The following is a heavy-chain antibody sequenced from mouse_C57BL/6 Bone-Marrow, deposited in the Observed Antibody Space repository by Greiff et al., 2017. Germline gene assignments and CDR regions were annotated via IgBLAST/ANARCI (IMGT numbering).Heavy chain of an antibody. Sequence: EVKLQESGAELVRPGASVKLSCTASGFNIKDDYMHWVKQRPEQGLEWIGWIDPENGDTEYASKFQGKATITADTSSNPAYLQLSSLTSEDTAVYYCKGGTTAQEKFAYWGQGTLVTVSA. D-gene: IGHD3-2*02. J-gene: IGHJ3*01. CDR3: KGGTTAQEKFAY. V-gene: IGHV14-4*01. CDR2: IDPENGDT. CDR1: GFNIKDDY.